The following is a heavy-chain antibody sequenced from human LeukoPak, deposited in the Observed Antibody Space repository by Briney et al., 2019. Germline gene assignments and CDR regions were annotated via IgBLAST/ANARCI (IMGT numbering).Heavy chain of an antibody. D-gene: IGHD1-26*01. V-gene: IGHV1-69*13. Sequence: GASVKVSCKASGGTFSSYAISWVRQAPGQGLEWMGGIIPIFGTANYAQKFQGRVTITADESTSTAYMELSSLRSEDTAVYYCARDNSVGDNAWWFDPWGQGTLVTVSS. J-gene: IGHJ5*02. CDR1: GGTFSSYA. CDR2: IIPIFGTA. CDR3: ARDNSVGDNAWWFDP.